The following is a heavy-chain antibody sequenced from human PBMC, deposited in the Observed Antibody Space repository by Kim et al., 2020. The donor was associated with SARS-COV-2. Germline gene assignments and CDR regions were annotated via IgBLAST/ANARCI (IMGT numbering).Heavy chain of an antibody. CDR1: GGSISSYY. V-gene: IGHV4-59*01. Sequence: SETLSLTCTVSGGSISSYYWSWIRHPPGKGLEWIGYIYYSGSTTYNPSLKSRVTISVDTSKNQFSLKLSSVTAADTAVYYCARDPRGWLQLTNYWYFDLWGRGTLVTVSS. CDR2: IYYSGST. J-gene: IGHJ2*01. CDR3: ARDPRGWLQLTNYWYFDL. D-gene: IGHD5-12*01.